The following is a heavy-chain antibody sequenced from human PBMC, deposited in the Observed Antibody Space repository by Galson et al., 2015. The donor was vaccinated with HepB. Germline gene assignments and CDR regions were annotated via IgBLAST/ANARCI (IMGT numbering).Heavy chain of an antibody. D-gene: IGHD1-1*01. CDR3: AIAKSQQLVHNWFDP. CDR2: VNPEDGET. CDR1: GDTFIDYC. Sequence: VKVSCKVSGDTFIDYCMHWVQQAPGKGLEWMGFVNPEDGETIYAEKFQGRVTIIADTSTDTVYMELNSLRPEDTAIYYCAIAKSQQLVHNWFDPWGQGTLVTVSS. V-gene: IGHV1-69-2*01. J-gene: IGHJ5*02.